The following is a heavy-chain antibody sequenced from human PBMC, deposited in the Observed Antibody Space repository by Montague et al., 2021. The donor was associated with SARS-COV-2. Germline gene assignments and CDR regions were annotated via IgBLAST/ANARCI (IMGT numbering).Heavy chain of an antibody. D-gene: IGHD2/OR15-2a*01. Sequence: SETLSLTCTVSGYSITNGYYWAWIRQPPGKGLGWIGMIYHSGDSXYNPSLKSRVTISVDTSKNQFSLRLSDVSAADTALYYCARVPDPMRFHSDASEYYSYFDSWDQGALVTVSS. V-gene: IGHV4-38-2*02. CDR2: IYHSGDS. CDR1: GYSITNGYY. CDR3: ARVPDPMRFHSDASEYYSYFDS. J-gene: IGHJ4*02.